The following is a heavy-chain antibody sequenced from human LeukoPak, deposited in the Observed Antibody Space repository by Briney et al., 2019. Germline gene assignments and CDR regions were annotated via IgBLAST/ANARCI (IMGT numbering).Heavy chain of an antibody. CDR2: IWYDGSNK. V-gene: IGHV3-33*06. J-gene: IGHJ3*02. Sequence: PGGSLRLSCAASGFTFSSYGMHWVRQAPGKGLEGVAVIWYDGSNKYYADSVKGRFTISRDNSKSTLYLQMNSLRAEDTAVYYCAKDISSICSGGSCPGDAFDIWGQGTMVTVSS. CDR1: GFTFSSYG. D-gene: IGHD2-15*01. CDR3: AKDISSICSGGSCPGDAFDI.